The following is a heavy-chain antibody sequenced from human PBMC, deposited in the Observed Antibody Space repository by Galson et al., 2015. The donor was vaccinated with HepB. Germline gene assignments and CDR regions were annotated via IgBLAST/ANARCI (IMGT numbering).Heavy chain of an antibody. CDR2: IIPIFGTA. Sequence: SVKVSCKASGGTFSSYAISWVRQAPGQGLEWMGGIIPIFGTANYAQKFQGRVTITADESTSTAYMELSSLRSEDTAVYYCAQLGEWELPLDIWGQGTMVTVSS. J-gene: IGHJ3*02. CDR1: GGTFSSYA. CDR3: AQLGEWELPLDI. V-gene: IGHV1-69*13. D-gene: IGHD1-26*01.